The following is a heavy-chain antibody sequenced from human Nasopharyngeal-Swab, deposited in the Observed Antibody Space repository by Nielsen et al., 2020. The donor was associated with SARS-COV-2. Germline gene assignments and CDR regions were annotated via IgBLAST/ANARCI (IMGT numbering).Heavy chain of an antibody. V-gene: IGHV4-31*02. Sequence: PGKGLEWIGYIYYSGSTYYNPSLKSRVTISVDTSKNQFSLKLSSVTAADTAVYYCARGREYFQHWGQGTLVTVSS. CDR2: IYYSGST. J-gene: IGHJ1*01. CDR3: ARGREYFQH.